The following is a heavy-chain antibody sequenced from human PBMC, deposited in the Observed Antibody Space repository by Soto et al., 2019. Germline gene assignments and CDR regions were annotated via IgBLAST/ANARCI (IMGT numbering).Heavy chain of an antibody. CDR2: INADNGDT. Sequence: GASVKVSCKASGYTFIRYAVHWVRQAPGQGLEWMGWINADNGDTKYSQKFQGRVTITRDTSASTAYMEVTSLRSDDTAVYYCARGGAYSGYEYEDYWGRGTLVTVSS. CDR3: ARGGAYSGYEYEDY. J-gene: IGHJ4*02. CDR1: GYTFIRYA. V-gene: IGHV1-3*01. D-gene: IGHD5-12*01.